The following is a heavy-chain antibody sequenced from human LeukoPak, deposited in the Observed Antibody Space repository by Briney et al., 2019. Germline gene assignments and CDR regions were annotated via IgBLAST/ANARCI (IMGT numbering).Heavy chain of an antibody. CDR3: ARLPDYYGSGSPRAH. Sequence: PSETLSLTCAVYGGSFSGYYWGWIRQPPGKGLEWIGSIYYSGSTYYNPSLKSRVTISVDTSKNQFSLKLSSVTAADTAVYYCARLPDYYGSGSPRAHWGQGTLVTVSS. CDR1: GGSFSGYY. CDR2: IYYSGST. V-gene: IGHV4-39*01. D-gene: IGHD3-10*01. J-gene: IGHJ4*02.